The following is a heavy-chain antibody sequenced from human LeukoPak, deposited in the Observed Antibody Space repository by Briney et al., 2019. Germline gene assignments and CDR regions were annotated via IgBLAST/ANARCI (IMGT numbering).Heavy chain of an antibody. V-gene: IGHV4-59*01. D-gene: IGHD6-13*01. CDR1: GGSISSYY. CDR3: ARDRRMAAAGTYYYYYMDV. J-gene: IGHJ6*03. CDR2: IYYSGST. Sequence: SETLSLTCTVSGGSISSYYWSWIRQPPGKGLEWIGYIYYSGSTNYNPSLKSRVTISVDTSKNQFSLKLSSVTAADTAVYYCARDRRMAAAGTYYYYYMDVWGKGTTVTVSS.